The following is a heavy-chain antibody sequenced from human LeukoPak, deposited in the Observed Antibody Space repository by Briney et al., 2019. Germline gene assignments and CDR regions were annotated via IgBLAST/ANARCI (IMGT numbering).Heavy chain of an antibody. Sequence: GSVKVSCKVSGYTLTELSMHWVRQAPGKGLEWTGGFDPEDGETIYAQKFQGRVTMTEDTSTDTAYMELSSLRSEDTAVYYCATNPGYSSGWYPYWGQGTLVTVSS. J-gene: IGHJ4*02. D-gene: IGHD6-19*01. CDR3: ATNPGYSSGWYPY. CDR1: GYTLTELS. CDR2: FDPEDGET. V-gene: IGHV1-24*01.